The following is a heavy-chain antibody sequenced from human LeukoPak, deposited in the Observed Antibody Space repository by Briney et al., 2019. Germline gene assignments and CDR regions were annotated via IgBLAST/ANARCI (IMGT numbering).Heavy chain of an antibody. J-gene: IGHJ4*02. CDR1: GYIFTNFG. CDR2: ISGYNGNT. Sequence: ASVKVSCKASGYIFTNFGISWVRQARGQGLEWMGWISGYNGNTKYVQKFQGRVTMTTDTSTSTAYMELRSLRSDDTAVYYCARGQRSGYDDLDYWGQGTLVTVSS. D-gene: IGHD5-12*01. CDR3: ARGQRSGYDDLDY. V-gene: IGHV1-18*01.